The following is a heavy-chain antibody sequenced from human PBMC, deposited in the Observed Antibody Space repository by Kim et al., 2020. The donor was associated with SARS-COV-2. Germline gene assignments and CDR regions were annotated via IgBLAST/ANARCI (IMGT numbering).Heavy chain of an antibody. J-gene: IGHJ6*01. Sequence: GGSLRLSCAASGFTFSSYAMHWVRQAPGKGLEWVAVISYDGSNKYYADSVKGRFTISRDNSKNTLYLQMNSLRAEDTAVYYCAREERGYSYGRRARYYYG. D-gene: IGHD5-18*01. CDR3: AREERGYSYGRRARYYYG. CDR2: ISYDGSNK. CDR1: GFTFSSYA. V-gene: IGHV3-30-3*01.